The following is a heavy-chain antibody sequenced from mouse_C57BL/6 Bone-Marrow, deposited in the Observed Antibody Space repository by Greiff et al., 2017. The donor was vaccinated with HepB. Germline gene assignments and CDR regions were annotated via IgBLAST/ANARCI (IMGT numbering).Heavy chain of an antibody. CDR3: VSLLLWFFAY. CDR1: GFSFNTYA. J-gene: IGHJ3*01. Sequence: VQLQQSGGGLVQPKGSLKLSCAASGFSFNTYAMNWVRQAPGKGLEWVARIRSKSNNYATYYADSVKDRFTISRDDSESMLYLQMNNLKTEDTAMYYCVSLLLWFFAYWGQGTLVTVSA. CDR2: IRSKSNNYAT. D-gene: IGHD2-9*01. V-gene: IGHV10-1*01.